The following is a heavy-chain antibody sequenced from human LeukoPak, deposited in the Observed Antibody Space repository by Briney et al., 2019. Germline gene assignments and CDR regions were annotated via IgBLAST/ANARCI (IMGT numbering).Heavy chain of an antibody. CDR1: GYTFTSYY. CDR2: ISPNRGGT. J-gene: IGHJ3*02. Sequence: ASVKVSCKASGYTFTSYYMHWVRQAPGQGLEWMGRISPNRGGTKYAQNFQGRVIMTRDTSITTAYMELSSLRSDDTAVYYCARDHTSTDAFDIWGQGTMVTVSS. D-gene: IGHD2-2*01. CDR3: ARDHTSTDAFDI. V-gene: IGHV1-2*06.